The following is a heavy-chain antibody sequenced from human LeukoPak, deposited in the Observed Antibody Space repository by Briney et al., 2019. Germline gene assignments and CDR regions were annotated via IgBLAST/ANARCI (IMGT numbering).Heavy chain of an antibody. J-gene: IGHJ3*02. D-gene: IGHD3-9*01. CDR3: AGVDFAAGNLLRYFDWLSYPDAFDI. CDR1: GYTLTELS. V-gene: IGHV1-2*02. CDR2: INPNSGGT. Sequence: GASVKVSCKVSGYTLTELSMHWVRQAPGKGLEWMGWINPNSGGTNYAQKFQGRVTMTRDTSISTAYMELSRLRSDDTAVYYCAGVDFAAGNLLRYFDWLSYPDAFDIWGQGTMVTVSS.